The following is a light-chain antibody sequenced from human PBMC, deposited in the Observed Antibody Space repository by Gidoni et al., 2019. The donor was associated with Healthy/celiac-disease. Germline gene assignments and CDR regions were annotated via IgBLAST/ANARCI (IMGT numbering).Light chain of an antibody. J-gene: IGKJ1*01. CDR2: CAS. CDR3: QQYYSTLWT. CDR1: QSVLYSSNNKNY. V-gene: IGKV4-1*01. Sequence: DIVMTQSPDSLAVSLGERVTINCKSSQSVLYSSNNKNYLAWYQQKPGQPPKLLIYCASTRESGVPDRFSGSGSGTDFTLTISSLHAEDVAVYYCQQYYSTLWTFGQGTKVEIK.